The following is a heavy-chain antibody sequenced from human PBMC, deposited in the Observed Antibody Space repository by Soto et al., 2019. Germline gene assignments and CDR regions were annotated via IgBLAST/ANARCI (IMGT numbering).Heavy chain of an antibody. CDR1: GFTFSSYG. Sequence: QVQLVESGGVVVQPGRSLRLPCAASGFTFSSYGMHWVRQAPGKGLEWVAVMWSEGGNKHYADSVKGRFTISRDNSKNTLYLQMNSLRAEDTAVYYCARDPPDDSSGYFSLDYWGQGTLVTVSS. D-gene: IGHD3-22*01. CDR2: MWSEGGNK. J-gene: IGHJ4*02. CDR3: ARDPPDDSSGYFSLDY. V-gene: IGHV3-33*01.